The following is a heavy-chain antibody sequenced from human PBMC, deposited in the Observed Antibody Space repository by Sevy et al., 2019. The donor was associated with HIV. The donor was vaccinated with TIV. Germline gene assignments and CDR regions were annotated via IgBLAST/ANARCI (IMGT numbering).Heavy chain of an antibody. CDR3: AREHTGSCPDV. CDR2: ISRAGYSI. D-gene: IGHD1-26*01. J-gene: IGHJ4*02. CDR1: GFTFRDYP. V-gene: IGHV3-11*04. Sequence: GGSLRLSCAASGFTFRDYPMNWIRQAPGKGLEWLSYISRAGYSIYYADSVMGRFTASRDKSKNSLYLEMDRLNDEDSSIYYCAREHTGSCPDVWGQGTLVTVSS.